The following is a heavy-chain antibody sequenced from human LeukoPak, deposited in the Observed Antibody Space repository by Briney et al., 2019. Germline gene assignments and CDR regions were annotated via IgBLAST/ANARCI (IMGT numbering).Heavy chain of an antibody. J-gene: IGHJ4*02. Sequence: GKSLRLSCAASAFTFSSYGMHWVRQAPGKGLEWVAVISFDGSNRYYADFVKGRFTISRDNTKNTLYLQMNSLRAEDTAVYYCAKVTDLYFDWLSSLDYWGQGTLVTVSS. CDR2: ISFDGSNR. CDR1: AFTFSSYG. CDR3: AKVTDLYFDWLSSLDY. D-gene: IGHD3-9*01. V-gene: IGHV3-30*18.